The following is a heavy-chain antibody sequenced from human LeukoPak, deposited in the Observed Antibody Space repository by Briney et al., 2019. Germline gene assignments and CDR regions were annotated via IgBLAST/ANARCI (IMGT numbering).Heavy chain of an antibody. V-gene: IGHV3-21*01. J-gene: IGHJ4*02. CDR2: ITSGGTYM. CDR1: GLRFTSYS. Sequence: GGSLRLSCAASGLRFTSYSMTWVRQAPGKGLEWVSSITSGGTYMYYADSLKGRFTISRENAKNSLYLQMNSLRVEDTAVYYCARGFGSTWATEYWGQGNLVTVSS. CDR3: ARGFGSTWATEY. D-gene: IGHD6-13*01.